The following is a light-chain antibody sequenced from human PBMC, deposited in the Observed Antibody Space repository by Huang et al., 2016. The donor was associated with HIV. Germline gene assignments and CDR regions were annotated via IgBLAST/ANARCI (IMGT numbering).Light chain of an antibody. CDR3: QQYNNWPFT. CDR2: GAS. CDR1: QSVSSN. Sequence: EIVMTQSPATLSVSPGERATLPCRASQSVSSNLAGYQQKPGQAPRLLIYGASTRATGIPARFSGSGSGTEFTLTISSLQSEDFAIYYCQQYNNWPFTFGPGTKVDIK. V-gene: IGKV3-15*01. J-gene: IGKJ3*01.